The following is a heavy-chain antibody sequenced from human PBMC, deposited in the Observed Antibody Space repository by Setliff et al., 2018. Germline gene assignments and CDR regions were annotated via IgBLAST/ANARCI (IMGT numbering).Heavy chain of an antibody. CDR3: ARDRSAYPYGLDV. Sequence: NPSETLSLTCTVSGGSISPYFWSWIRQPPGKGLEWIGYIYHNGNTNFNPSLKSRVTMSVDTSKNQFALVLESVTAADTAVYYCARDRSAYPYGLDVWGQGTTVTVSS. CDR1: GGSISPYF. J-gene: IGHJ6*01. CDR2: IYHNGNT. D-gene: IGHD3-16*01. V-gene: IGHV4-59*01.